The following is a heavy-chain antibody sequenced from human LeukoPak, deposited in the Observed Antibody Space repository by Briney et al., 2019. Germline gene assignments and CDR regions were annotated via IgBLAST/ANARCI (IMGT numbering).Heavy chain of an antibody. CDR3: VRQGGWGGAASLIEF. V-gene: IGHV4-59*04. CDR2: MFYRGST. Sequence: SETLSLTCTVSGGSISSYYWSWIRQPPGKGLEWIASMFYRGSTYYNASLRSRVTLSVDTSMNQFSLKLSSVTASDTATFYCVRQGGWGGAASLIEFWGQGTLVTVSS. J-gene: IGHJ4*02. D-gene: IGHD2-15*01. CDR1: GGSISSYY.